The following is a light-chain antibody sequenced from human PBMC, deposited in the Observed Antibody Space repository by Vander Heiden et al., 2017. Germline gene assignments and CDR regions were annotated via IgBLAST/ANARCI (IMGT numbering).Light chain of an antibody. V-gene: IGKV1-33*01. CDR3: IQYDKPPPT. Sequence: DLQITQSPSSLSASVADRLPLHFQANHDISNYLNWYLQKPGKAPKLLIYVASIWETGVPARFSGSGSGTDFTFTISSLQPEDIATYYCIQYDKPPPTFGPGTKVDIK. CDR2: VAS. CDR1: HDISNY. J-gene: IGKJ3*01.